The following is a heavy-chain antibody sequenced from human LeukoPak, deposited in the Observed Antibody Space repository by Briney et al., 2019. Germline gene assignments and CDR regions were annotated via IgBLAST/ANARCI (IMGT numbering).Heavy chain of an antibody. CDR1: GGSLRSYY. CDR2: IYGSAST. CDR3: ARVGHSYGIERTFDY. V-gene: IGHV4-59*01. J-gene: IGHJ4*02. D-gene: IGHD5-18*01. Sequence: SETLSLTCTVSGGSLRSYYWSWIPQPPGKGLGWSGYIYGSASTNYTPSLKSRVTISVATSKNQLSLKLSSVTAADTAVYYCARVGHSYGIERTFDYWGQGTLVTVSS.